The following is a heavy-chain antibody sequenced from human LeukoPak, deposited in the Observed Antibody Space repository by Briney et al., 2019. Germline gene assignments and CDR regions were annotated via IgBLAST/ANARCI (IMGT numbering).Heavy chain of an antibody. CDR2: ISYDGSNK. Sequence: PGRSLRLSCAASGFTFSSYAMHWVRQAPGKGLEWVAVISYDGSNKYYADSVKGRFTISRDNSKNTLYLQMNSLRADDTAVYYCARDQFTKGDYWGQGTLVTVSS. CDR1: GFTFSSYA. CDR3: ARDQFTKGDY. D-gene: IGHD2-8*01. V-gene: IGHV3-30-3*01. J-gene: IGHJ4*02.